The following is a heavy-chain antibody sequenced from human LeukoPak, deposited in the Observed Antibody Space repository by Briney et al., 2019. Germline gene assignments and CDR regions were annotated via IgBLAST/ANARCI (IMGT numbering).Heavy chain of an antibody. CDR3: AGGGEYYDFWSAYPDDY. CDR1: GYTFTGYY. V-gene: IGHV1-2*02. Sequence: ASVKVSCKASGYTFTGYYMHWVRQAPGQGLEWMGWINPNSGGTNYAQKFQGRVTMTRDTSISTAYMELSRLRSDDTAVYYCAGGGEYYDFWSAYPDDYWGQGTLVTVSS. J-gene: IGHJ4*02. CDR2: INPNSGGT. D-gene: IGHD3-3*01.